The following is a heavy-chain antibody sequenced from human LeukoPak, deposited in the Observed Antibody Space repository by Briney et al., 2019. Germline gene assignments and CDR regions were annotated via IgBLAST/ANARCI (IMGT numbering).Heavy chain of an antibody. Sequence: SETLSLTCTVSGGSISSYYWSSIRQPPGKGLEWIGCIYYSGSTNYNPPLKSRVTISVDTSKNQFSLKLSSVTAADTAVYYCARGQGATVPQVGKNWFDRWGQGTRVTVSS. CDR2: IYYSGST. J-gene: IGHJ5*02. CDR3: ARGQGATVPQVGKNWFDR. D-gene: IGHD1-26*01. V-gene: IGHV4-59*12. CDR1: GGSISSYY.